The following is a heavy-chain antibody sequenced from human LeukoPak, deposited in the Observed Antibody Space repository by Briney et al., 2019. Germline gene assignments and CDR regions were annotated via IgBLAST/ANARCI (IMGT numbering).Heavy chain of an antibody. CDR2: IYYSGST. J-gene: IGHJ4*02. Sequence: SETLSLTCTVSGGSISSSSYYWGWIRQPPGKGLEWIGSIYYSGSTYYNPSLKSRVTISVDTSKNQFSLKLSSVTAADTAVYYCARHSSHAASGYDYDDYWGQGTLVTVSS. D-gene: IGHD5-12*01. CDR3: ARHSSHAASGYDYDDY. CDR1: GGSISSSSYY. V-gene: IGHV4-39*01.